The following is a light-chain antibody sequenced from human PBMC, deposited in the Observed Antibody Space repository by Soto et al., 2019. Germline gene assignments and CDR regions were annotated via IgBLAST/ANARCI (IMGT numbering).Light chain of an antibody. CDR2: GAS. V-gene: IGKV3-20*01. CDR1: QSVSSY. CDR3: QQYGGAPT. Sequence: EIVLPQSPGTLSLSPGERATLSCRASQSVSSYLAWYQRKPGQAPRLLMYGASSRATGIPDRFSGSGSGTDFTLTISRLEPEDFAVYYCQQYGGAPTFGVGTRLEIK. J-gene: IGKJ5*01.